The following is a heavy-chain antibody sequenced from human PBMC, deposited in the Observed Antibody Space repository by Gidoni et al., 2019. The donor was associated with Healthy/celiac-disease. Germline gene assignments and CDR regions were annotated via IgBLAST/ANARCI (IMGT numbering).Heavy chain of an antibody. D-gene: IGHD3-10*01. Sequence: QVQLVQSGAEVKNPGASVKVSCKASGYPFHRYGISWVRQAPGQGHEWMGWISAYNGNTNYAKKIQGRVTMTTDTSTRTAYMELRSLRSDDTAVYYCARTRSTMVQGVIGRDWFDPWGQGTLVTVSS. CDR3: ARTRSTMVQGVIGRDWFDP. CDR2: ISAYNGNT. J-gene: IGHJ5*02. V-gene: IGHV1-18*01. CDR1: GYPFHRYG.